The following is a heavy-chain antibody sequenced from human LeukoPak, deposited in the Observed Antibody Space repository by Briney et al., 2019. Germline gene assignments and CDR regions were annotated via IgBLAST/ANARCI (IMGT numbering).Heavy chain of an antibody. CDR1: GYTFTSYG. V-gene: IGHV1-18*01. D-gene: IGHD2-2*02. Sequence: ASVKVSCKASGYTFTSYGLSRVRQAPGQGLEWMGWISTYTGNTNYAQNLQGRVTMTTDTSTSTAYMELRSLRSDDTAVYYCARVVPAAIRYADYWGQGTLVTVSS. CDR2: ISTYTGNT. CDR3: ARVVPAAIRYADY. J-gene: IGHJ4*02.